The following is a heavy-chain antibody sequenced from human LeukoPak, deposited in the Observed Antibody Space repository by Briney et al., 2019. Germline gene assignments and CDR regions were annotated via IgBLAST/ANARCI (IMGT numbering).Heavy chain of an antibody. CDR2: ISGSGSAR. D-gene: IGHD4-23*01. CDR1: GFTFSDYY. CDR3: ARDETPATVNTVVTRGGYFDY. J-gene: IGHJ4*02. V-gene: IGHV3-11*04. Sequence: GGSLRLSCAASGFTFSDYYMSWIRQAPGKGLEWISYISGSGSARYYADSVKGRFTISRDNAKNSLYLQMNSLRAEDTAVYYCARDETPATVNTVVTRGGYFDYWGQGTLVTVSS.